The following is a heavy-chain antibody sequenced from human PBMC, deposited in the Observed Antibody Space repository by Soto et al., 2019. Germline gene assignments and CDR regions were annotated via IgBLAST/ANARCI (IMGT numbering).Heavy chain of an antibody. Sequence: GGSLRLSCASSGFTLSMSAVNWVRQAPGKGLEWVSYISDSGDRTYYADSVKGRFTISRDNSKNTLYLQMNSLRAEDTAVYYCARDGDVNTGFGKDYWGQGTLVTVSS. CDR1: GFTLSMSA. V-gene: IGHV3-23*01. J-gene: IGHJ4*02. CDR2: ISDSGDRT. CDR3: ARDGDVNTGFGKDY. D-gene: IGHD3-16*01.